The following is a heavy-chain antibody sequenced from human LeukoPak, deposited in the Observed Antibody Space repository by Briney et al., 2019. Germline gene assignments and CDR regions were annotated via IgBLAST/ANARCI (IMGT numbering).Heavy chain of an antibody. CDR3: ARSGPVDYYYYYMDV. V-gene: IGHV3-53*01. CDR1: GFTFSSNY. D-gene: IGHD2-15*01. CDR2: IYRGGST. J-gene: IGHJ6*03. Sequence: GGSLRLSCAASGFTFSSNYMNWVRQAPGKGLEWVSVIYRGGSTYYADSVKGRFTISRDISKNTLYLQMNSLRVEDTAVYYCARSGPVDYYYYYMDVWGKGTTVTISS.